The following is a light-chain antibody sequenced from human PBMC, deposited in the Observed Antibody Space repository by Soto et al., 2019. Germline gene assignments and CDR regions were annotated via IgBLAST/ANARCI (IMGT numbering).Light chain of an antibody. CDR2: DVS. CDR1: SSDVGGYNY. Sequence: QSALTQPASVSGSPGQSITISCTGTSSDVGGYNYVSWYQQHPGKAPKLMIYDVSNRPSGVSNRFSGSKSGNTASLTISGLQAEDGADYYCSSYTSSSTRVFRGGTKLTVL. V-gene: IGLV2-14*01. CDR3: SSYTSSSTRV. J-gene: IGLJ2*01.